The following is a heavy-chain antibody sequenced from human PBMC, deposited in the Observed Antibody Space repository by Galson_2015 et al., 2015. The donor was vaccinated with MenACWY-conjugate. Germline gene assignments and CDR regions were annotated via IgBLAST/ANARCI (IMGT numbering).Heavy chain of an antibody. D-gene: IGHD3-10*01. CDR1: GFTVDYHY. CDR3: ARDSRSTTVWGVTKRETIYYYYGMDV. Sequence: LRLSWAVSGFTVDYHYMAWVRQAPGKGLACVSVIYSDGTTYYADSVKDRFTISRDNSKNTVFLQMNSLTVEDTAVYYWARDSRSTTVWGVTKRETIYYYYGMDVWGQGTTVTVSS. J-gene: IGHJ6*02. CDR2: IYSDGTT. V-gene: IGHV3-53*01.